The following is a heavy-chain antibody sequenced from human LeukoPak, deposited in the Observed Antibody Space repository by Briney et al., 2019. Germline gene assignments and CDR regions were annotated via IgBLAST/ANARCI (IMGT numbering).Heavy chain of an antibody. J-gene: IGHJ4*02. V-gene: IGHV4-39*01. D-gene: IGHD5-18*01. CDR3: ARHLGYSYGYSFDY. Sequence: SETLSLTCTVSGGSISSSSYYWGWIRQPPGKGLEWIGSIYYSGSTYYNPSLKSRVTISVDTSKNQFSLKLSSVTAADTAVYYCARHLGYSYGYSFDYWGQGTLVTVSS. CDR1: GGSISSSSYY. CDR2: IYYSGST.